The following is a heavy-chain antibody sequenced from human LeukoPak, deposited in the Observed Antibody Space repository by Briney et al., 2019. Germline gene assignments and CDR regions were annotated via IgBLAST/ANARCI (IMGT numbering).Heavy chain of an antibody. V-gene: IGHV3-30*02. Sequence: GGSLRLSCAASGFTFSSYGMHWVRQAPGKGLEWVAFIRYDGSNKYYADSVKGRFTISRDNSKNTLYLQMNSLRAEDTAVYYCAKFYGVPLWFGELFGDAFDIWGQGTMVTVSS. D-gene: IGHD3-10*01. CDR2: IRYDGSNK. J-gene: IGHJ3*02. CDR3: AKFYGVPLWFGELFGDAFDI. CDR1: GFTFSSYG.